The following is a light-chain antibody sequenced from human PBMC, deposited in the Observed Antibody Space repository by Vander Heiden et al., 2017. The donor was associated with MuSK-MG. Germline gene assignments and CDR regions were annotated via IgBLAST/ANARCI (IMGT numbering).Light chain of an antibody. CDR3: QQHGSSPFFT. J-gene: IGKJ3*01. CDR1: QTISSSY. V-gene: IGKV3-20*01. CDR2: GAS. Sequence: EIVLTQSPGTLSLSPGERATLSCRASQTISSSYLGWYQQKPGQAPRRLIYGASSRDTGVPASFSGSGFGTALLFPITSWGPEDFAVYYCQQHGSSPFFTFGHGTKVDIK.